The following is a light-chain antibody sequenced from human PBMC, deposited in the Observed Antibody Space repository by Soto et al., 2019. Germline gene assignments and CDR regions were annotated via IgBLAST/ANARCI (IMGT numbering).Light chain of an antibody. CDR2: AAS. V-gene: IGKV1-5*01. CDR3: QQYNSYSWT. J-gene: IGKJ1*01. CDR1: QSISSY. Sequence: EIQMTQSPSSLSASVGDRVTITCRASQSISSYLNWYQQKPGKAPKXLIYAASSLQSGVPSRFSGSGSGTELTITISSLQPDDFETYYCQQYNSYSWTFGQGTKVDIK.